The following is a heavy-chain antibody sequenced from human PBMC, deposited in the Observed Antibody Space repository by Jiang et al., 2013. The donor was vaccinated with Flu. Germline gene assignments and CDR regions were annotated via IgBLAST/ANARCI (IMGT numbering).Heavy chain of an antibody. Sequence: GPGLVKPSETLSLTCTVSGGSISSYYWSWIRQPPGKGLEWIGYIYYSGSTNYNPSLKSRVTISVDTSKNQFSLKLSSVTAADTAVYYCAREKDLWVRGAATYYFDYWGQGTLVTVS. V-gene: IGHV4-59*01. J-gene: IGHJ4*02. CDR1: GGSISSYY. D-gene: IGHD3-10*01. CDR3: AREKDLWVRGAATYYFDY. CDR2: IYYSGST.